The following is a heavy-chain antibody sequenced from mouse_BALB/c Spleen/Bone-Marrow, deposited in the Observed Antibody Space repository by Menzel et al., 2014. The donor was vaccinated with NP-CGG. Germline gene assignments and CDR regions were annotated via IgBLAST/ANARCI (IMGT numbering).Heavy chain of an antibody. CDR1: GYTFTDYY. D-gene: IGHD2-2*01. V-gene: IGHV1-77*01. Sequence: VKLVESGAELARPGASVKLSCKASGYTFTDYYINWVKQRTGQGLEWIGEIYPGGGNTYYNEKFKGKATLTADKSSSTAYMQLSSLTSEDSAVYFCARSRGYAWFAYWGQGTLVTVSA. J-gene: IGHJ3*01. CDR3: ARSRGYAWFAY. CDR2: IYPGGGNT.